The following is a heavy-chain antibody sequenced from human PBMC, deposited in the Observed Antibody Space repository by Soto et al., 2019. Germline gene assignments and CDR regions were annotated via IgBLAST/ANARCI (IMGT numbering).Heavy chain of an antibody. CDR2: IYPGDSDT. D-gene: IGHD2-2*02. J-gene: IGHJ6*02. V-gene: IGHV5-51*01. Sequence: GESLKISCKGSGYSFTSYWIGWVRQMPGKGLEWMGIIYPGDSDTRYSPSFQGQVIISADKSISTAYLQWSSLQASDTAIYYCARQGRCSSTSCYTGAKFYYYGMDVWGQGTTVTVSS. CDR3: ARQGRCSSTSCYTGAKFYYYGMDV. CDR1: GYSFTSYW.